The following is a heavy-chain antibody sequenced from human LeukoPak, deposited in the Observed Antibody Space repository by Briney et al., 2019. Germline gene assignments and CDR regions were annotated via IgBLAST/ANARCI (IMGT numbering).Heavy chain of an antibody. CDR1: GGSFNGYY. Sequence: PSETLSLTCAVYGGSFNGYYCSWIRQAPGKGLEWIGEINYSGRTSYNPSLKSRVTISLDTTKNQFSLNLTSVTAADTAVYYCARRSYRGVITVYYYYYMDVWGKGTPVTVSS. D-gene: IGHD3-16*02. V-gene: IGHV4-34*01. J-gene: IGHJ6*03. CDR2: INYSGRT. CDR3: ARRSYRGVITVYYYYYMDV.